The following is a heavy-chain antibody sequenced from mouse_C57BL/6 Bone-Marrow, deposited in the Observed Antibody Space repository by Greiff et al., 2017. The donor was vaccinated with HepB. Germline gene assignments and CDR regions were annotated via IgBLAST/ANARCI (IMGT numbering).Heavy chain of an antibody. D-gene: IGHD2-4*01. CDR3: ARCRGSTMITTRYYFDY. V-gene: IGHV1-81*01. CDR2: IYPRSGNT. CDR1: GYTFTSYG. J-gene: IGHJ2*01. Sequence: QVQLKESGAELARPGASVKLSCKASGYTFTSYGISWVKQRTGQGLEWIGEIYPRSGNTYYNEKFKGKATLTADKSSSTAYMELRSLTSEDSAVYFCARCRGSTMITTRYYFDYWGQGTTLTVSS.